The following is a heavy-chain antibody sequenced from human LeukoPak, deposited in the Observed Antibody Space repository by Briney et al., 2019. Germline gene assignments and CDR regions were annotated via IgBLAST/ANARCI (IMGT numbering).Heavy chain of an antibody. V-gene: IGHV3-74*01. CDR3: AKDRVVRRMGMVWFDP. D-gene: IGHD3-10*01. CDR1: GFTFSSYW. CDR2: INSDGSST. J-gene: IGHJ5*02. Sequence: GGSLRLSCAASGFTFSSYWMHWVRQAPGKGLVWVSRINSDGSSTSYADSVKGRFTISRDNSKNTLYLQMNSLRAEDTAVYYCAKDRVVRRMGMVWFDPWGQGTLVTVSS.